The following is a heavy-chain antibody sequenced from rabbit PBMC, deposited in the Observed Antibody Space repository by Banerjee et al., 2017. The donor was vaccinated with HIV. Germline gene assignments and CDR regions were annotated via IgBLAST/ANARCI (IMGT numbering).Heavy chain of an antibody. CDR3: ARDSYGTTSDYYFDL. Sequence: QSLEESGGDLVKPGASLTLTCTASGFSFSASNYICWVRQAPGKGLEWIGCIDTGSSGNTWYASWAEGRFTISKTSSTTVTLQMTSLTAADTATYFCARDSYGTTSDYYFDLRGQGTLVTVS. CDR1: GFSFSASNY. V-gene: IGHV1S40*01. CDR2: IDTGSSGNT. J-gene: IGHJ4*01. D-gene: IGHD1-1*01.